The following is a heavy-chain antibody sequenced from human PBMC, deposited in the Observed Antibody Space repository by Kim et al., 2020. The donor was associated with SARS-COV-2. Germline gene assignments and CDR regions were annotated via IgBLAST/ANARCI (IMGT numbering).Heavy chain of an antibody. Sequence: GGSLRLSCAASGFTFSSHSMNWVRQAPGKGLEWVSTISSSGSYIYYADSVKGRFTISRDNAKNSLYLQMHSLRAEDTGVYYCARDRGGNDPTLGQGTPVTVSS. J-gene: IGHJ5*02. CDR3: ARDRGGNDPT. CDR2: ISSSGSYI. D-gene: IGHD5-12*01. CDR1: GFTFSSHS. V-gene: IGHV3-21*01.